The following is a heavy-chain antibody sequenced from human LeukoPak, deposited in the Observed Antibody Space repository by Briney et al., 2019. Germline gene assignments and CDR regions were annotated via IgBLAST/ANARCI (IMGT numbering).Heavy chain of an antibody. D-gene: IGHD3-22*01. CDR1: GFTFSSYG. V-gene: IGHV3-30*02. Sequence: PGGSLRLSCAASGFTFSSYGMHWVRQAPGKGLEWVAFIRYDGSNKYYADSVKGRFAISRDNSKNTLYLQMNSLRAEDTAVYYXXXAXXXXDSSGYYYYFDYWGQGTLVTVSS. CDR3: XXAXXXXDSSGYYYYFDY. CDR2: IRYDGSNK. J-gene: IGHJ4*02.